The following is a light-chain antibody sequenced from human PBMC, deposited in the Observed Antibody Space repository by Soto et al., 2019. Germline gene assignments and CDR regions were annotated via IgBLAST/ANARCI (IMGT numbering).Light chain of an antibody. CDR1: QSVSSY. Sequence: EILLTQSPSTLSLSPGERATLSCRASQSVSSYLAWYQQKPGQAPRLLIYDASNRATGIPARFSGSGSGTDFTLTISRLEPEDFAVYYCQQYGSIPWTFGQGTKVDIK. CDR3: QQYGSIPWT. J-gene: IGKJ1*01. V-gene: IGKV3-11*01. CDR2: DAS.